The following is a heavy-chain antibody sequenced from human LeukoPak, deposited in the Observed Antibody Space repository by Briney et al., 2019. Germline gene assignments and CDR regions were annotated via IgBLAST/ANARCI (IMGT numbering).Heavy chain of an antibody. CDR2: INHSGST. V-gene: IGHV4-34*01. CDR3: ARGGQVVTPNPVDY. J-gene: IGHJ4*02. CDR1: GGSFSGYY. Sequence: SETLSLTCAVHGGSFSGYYWSWIRQPPGKGLEWIGEINHSGSTNYNPSLKSRATLSVATSKYQFSLKLSSVTAADTTVHYCARGGQVVTPNPVDYWGQGTLVTVSS. D-gene: IGHD4-23*01.